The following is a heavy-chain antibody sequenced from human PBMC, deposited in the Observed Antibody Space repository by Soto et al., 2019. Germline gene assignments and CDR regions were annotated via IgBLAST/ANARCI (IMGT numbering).Heavy chain of an antibody. D-gene: IGHD2-2*01. CDR3: TTGGGYCSSTSCYRVFDP. CDR2: IKSKTDGGTT. V-gene: IGHV3-15*01. J-gene: IGHJ5*02. Sequence: EVQLAESGGGLVKPGGSLRLSCAASGFTFSNAWMSWVRQAPGKGLEWVGRIKSKTDGGTTDYAAPVKGRFTISRDDSKNTLYLQMNSLKTEDTAVYYCTTGGGYCSSTSCYRVFDPWGQGTLVTVSS. CDR1: GFTFSNAW.